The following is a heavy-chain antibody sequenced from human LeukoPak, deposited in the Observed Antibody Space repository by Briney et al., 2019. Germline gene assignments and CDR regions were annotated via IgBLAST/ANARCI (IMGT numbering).Heavy chain of an antibody. J-gene: IGHJ4*02. D-gene: IGHD6-13*01. CDR1: GFTFSSYS. CDR3: ARDRRSSRAYEQTYYFDY. Sequence: PGGSLRLSCAASGFTFSSYSMNWVRQAPGKGLEWVSSISSSSSYIYYADSVKGRFTISRDNAKNSLYLQMNSLRAEDTAVYHCARDRRSSRAYEQTYYFDYWGQGTLVTVPS. CDR2: ISSSSSYI. V-gene: IGHV3-21*01.